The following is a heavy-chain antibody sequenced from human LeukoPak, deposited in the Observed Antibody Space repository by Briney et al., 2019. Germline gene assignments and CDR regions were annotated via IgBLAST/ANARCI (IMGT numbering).Heavy chain of an antibody. CDR2: MFYSGST. CDR1: GGSISSSSYY. D-gene: IGHD3-10*01. Sequence: SETLSLTCTVSGGSISSSSYYWNWIRQPPGKGLEWIGCMFYSGSTNYNPSLKSRVTISVDTSKNQFSLKLNSVTAADTAVYYCARGKYFYGSGSYYPFDYWGRGTLVTVSS. CDR3: ARGKYFYGSGSYYPFDY. J-gene: IGHJ4*02. V-gene: IGHV4-61*01.